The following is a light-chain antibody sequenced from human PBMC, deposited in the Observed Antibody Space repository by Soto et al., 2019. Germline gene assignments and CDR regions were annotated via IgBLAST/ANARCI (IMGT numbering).Light chain of an antibody. V-gene: IGKV3-15*01. J-gene: IGKJ1*01. Sequence: EIVMTQSPATLSVSPGEIDTLSCRASQSLSSNLAWYQQKPGQAPRLLIFGASSRATGIPARFSGSGSGTEFTLTISSRQSEDFAVYYCQYIKNWPYGTCGQGTKVQIK. CDR3: QYIKNWPYGT. CDR1: QSLSSN. CDR2: GAS.